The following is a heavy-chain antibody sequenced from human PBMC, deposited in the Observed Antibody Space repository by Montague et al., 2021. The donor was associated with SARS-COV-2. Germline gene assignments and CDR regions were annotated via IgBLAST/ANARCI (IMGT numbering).Heavy chain of an antibody. CDR3: AKDDPDSSGYFDH. CDR2: IDWNSATI. J-gene: IGHJ4*02. V-gene: IGHV3-9*01. D-gene: IGHD6-19*01. Sequence: SLRLSYAASGFSFEDFAMHWVRQAPGKGLEWVSGIDWNSATIAYADAVKGRFTISRDNAKNSLYLQMNSLRGEDTAFYYCAKDDPDSSGYFDHWGQGTLVTVSS. CDR1: GFSFEDFA.